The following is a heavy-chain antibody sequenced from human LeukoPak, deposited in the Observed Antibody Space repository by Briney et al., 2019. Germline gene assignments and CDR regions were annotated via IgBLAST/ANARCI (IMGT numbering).Heavy chain of an antibody. V-gene: IGHV3-23*01. Sequence: GGSLRLSCATSGFTFSSYSMSWVRQAPGKGLEWVSAISGSGGSTYYADSVKGRFTISRGNSKNTLYLQMNSLRADDTAVYYCAKGNYVSYYYYMDVWGKGTTVTVSS. CDR2: ISGSGGST. J-gene: IGHJ6*03. CDR1: GFTFSSYS. D-gene: IGHD3-16*01. CDR3: AKGNYVSYYYYMDV.